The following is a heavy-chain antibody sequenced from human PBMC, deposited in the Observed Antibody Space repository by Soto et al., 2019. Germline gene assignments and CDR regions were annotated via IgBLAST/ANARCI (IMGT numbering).Heavy chain of an antibody. Sequence: ASVKVSCKASGGTFSSYAISWVRQAPGQGLEWMGGIIPIFGTANYAQKFQGRVTITADESTSTAYMELSSLRSEDTAVYYCARDQRRSYDFWSGYPNDNWFDPWGQGTLVTVSS. J-gene: IGHJ5*02. D-gene: IGHD3-3*01. CDR3: ARDQRRSYDFWSGYPNDNWFDP. CDR2: IIPIFGTA. V-gene: IGHV1-69*13. CDR1: GGTFSSYA.